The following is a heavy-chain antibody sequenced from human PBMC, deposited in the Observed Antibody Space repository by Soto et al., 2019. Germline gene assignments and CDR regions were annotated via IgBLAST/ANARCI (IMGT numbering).Heavy chain of an antibody. J-gene: IGHJ5*02. V-gene: IGHV4-39*01. CDR2: IYYSGST. CDR3: ATSNWFDP. Sequence: QLQLQESGPGLVKPSETLSLTCTVSGGSISSRGYYWGWIRQPPGKGLEWIGTIYYSGSTYYNPSLKSRGTVSVDTSKHLFSLNLSSVTAADTAVYYCATSNWFDPWGQGTLVTVSS. CDR1: GGSISSRGYY.